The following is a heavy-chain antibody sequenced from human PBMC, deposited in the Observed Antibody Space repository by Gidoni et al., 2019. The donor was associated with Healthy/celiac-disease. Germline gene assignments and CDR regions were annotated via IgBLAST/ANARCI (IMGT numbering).Heavy chain of an antibody. D-gene: IGHD6-13*01. Sequence: QVQLVQSGAAVKKPGSSVKVSCKASGGTFSSYAISWVRQAPGQGLEWMGRIIPILGIANYAQKFQGRVTITADKSTSTAYMELSSLRSEDTAVYYCARDLKAAAGTGGDYWGQGTLVTVSS. CDR2: IIPILGIA. J-gene: IGHJ4*02. CDR3: ARDLKAAAGTGGDY. V-gene: IGHV1-69*09. CDR1: GGTFSSYA.